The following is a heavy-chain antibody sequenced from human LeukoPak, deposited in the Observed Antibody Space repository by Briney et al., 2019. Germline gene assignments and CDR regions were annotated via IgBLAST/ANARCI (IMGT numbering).Heavy chain of an antibody. CDR1: GGTFRRYA. CDR3: ARERRGLKGEDPFDI. CDR2: LIPIFCTA. Sequence: SVKVSCKASGGTFRRYAILWVRQAPAQGLEWMGGLIPIFCTANHAQKPQGRDTNTADDSTRTAHMELNRLSSADTAVYYCARERRGLKGEDPFDIWGQGTMVTVPS. D-gene: IGHD1-26*01. J-gene: IGHJ3*02. V-gene: IGHV1-69*13.